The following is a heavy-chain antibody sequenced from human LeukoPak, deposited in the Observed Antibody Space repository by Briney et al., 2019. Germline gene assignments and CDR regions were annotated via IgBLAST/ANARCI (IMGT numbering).Heavy chain of an antibody. J-gene: IGHJ4*02. CDR3: ARDGALWVGDFTFYFDS. Sequence: GASVKVSCKASGYTFTGHYIHWVRQAPGQGLEWMGWINPNNGDTDSAQKFKGRVTMTRDTSISTVYMELTRLTSDDTAVYFCARDGALWVGDFTFYFDSWGQGSLVTVSS. D-gene: IGHD3-10*01. CDR2: INPNNGDT. V-gene: IGHV1-2*02. CDR1: GYTFTGHY.